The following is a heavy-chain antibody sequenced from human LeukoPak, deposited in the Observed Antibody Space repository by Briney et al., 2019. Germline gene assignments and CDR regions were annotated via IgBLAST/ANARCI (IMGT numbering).Heavy chain of an antibody. Sequence: GGSLRLSCSASLFTFSSHAMHWVRQAPGKGLEFVSAISANGANTYYADSVKGRFTISRDNSKSTLYLQMSSLRNEDTAVYYCVKGGQYSSSSYDYWGQGTLVSVSS. CDR2: ISANGANT. J-gene: IGHJ4*02. D-gene: IGHD6-13*01. CDR3: VKGGQYSSSSYDY. CDR1: LFTFSSHA. V-gene: IGHV3-64D*09.